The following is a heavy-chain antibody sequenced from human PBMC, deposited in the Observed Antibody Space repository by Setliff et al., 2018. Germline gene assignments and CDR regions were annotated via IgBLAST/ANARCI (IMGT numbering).Heavy chain of an antibody. Sequence: SETLSLTCSVSGASITSGGFYWTWIRQPAGKGLEWIGHISPSGSTTYNPSVKSRVTISLDTSKNHFSLKLDSVTVADTALYYCARDPASPAAAGGWFDPWGQGTLVTVSS. CDR3: ARDPASPAAAGGWFDP. J-gene: IGHJ5*02. CDR2: ISPSGST. D-gene: IGHD6-13*01. V-gene: IGHV4-61*09. CDR1: GASITSGGFY.